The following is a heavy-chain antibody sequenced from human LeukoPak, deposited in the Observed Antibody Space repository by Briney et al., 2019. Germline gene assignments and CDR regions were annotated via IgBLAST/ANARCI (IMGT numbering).Heavy chain of an antibody. CDR3: ASFGMETHDAFIS. D-gene: IGHD3-3*01. CDR2: INPNSGGT. CDR1: GYTFTGYY. V-gene: IGHV1-2*06. J-gene: IGHJ3*02. Sequence: ASVKVSCKASGYTFTGYYMHWVRQAPGQGLEWMGRINPNSGGTNYAQKFQGRVTMTRDTSISTAYMELSRLRSEDTAVYYCASFGMETHDAFISGAKGQWSPSLQ.